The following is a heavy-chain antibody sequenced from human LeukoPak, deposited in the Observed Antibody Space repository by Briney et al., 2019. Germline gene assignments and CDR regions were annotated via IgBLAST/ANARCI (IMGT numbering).Heavy chain of an antibody. CDR1: KYTFTNYD. CDR2: ISAYNGNT. CDR3: ARDVVEMATIPFDY. J-gene: IGHJ4*02. D-gene: IGHD5-24*01. V-gene: IGHV1-18*01. Sequence: ASVKVSCKASKYTFTNYDISWVRQAPGQGLEWMGWISAYNGNTNYAQKLQGRVTMTTDTSTSTAYMELRSLRSDDTAVYYCARDVVEMATIPFDYWGQGTLVTVPS.